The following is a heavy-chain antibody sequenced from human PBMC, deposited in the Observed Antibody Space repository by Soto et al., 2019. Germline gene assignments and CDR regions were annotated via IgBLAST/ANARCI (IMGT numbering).Heavy chain of an antibody. J-gene: IGHJ4*02. CDR3: AIVPDY. CDR2: IYPSRST. V-gene: IGHV4-30-2*01. CDR1: GGSISSGGYS. Sequence: QLQLQESGSGLVKPSQTLSLTCAVSGGSISSGGYSWSWIRQPPGKGLEWTGYIYPSRSTYYNPSLKRRVTASVDRSKTHFSLKLSSVTAAQPAMYYCAIVPDYWGQGTLVTVSS.